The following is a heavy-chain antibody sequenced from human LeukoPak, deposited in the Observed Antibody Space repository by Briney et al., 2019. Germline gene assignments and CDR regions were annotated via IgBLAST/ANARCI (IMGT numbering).Heavy chain of an antibody. V-gene: IGHV3-20*04. CDR2: INWNGGST. J-gene: IGHJ4*02. CDR3: ARAPPAYCSGGTCYSNFDY. CDR1: GFTFDDYG. Sequence: GGSLRLSCAASGFTFDDYGMSWVRQAPGKGLEWVSGINWNGGSTGYADPVKGRFTISRDNAKNSLYLQMHSLRAEDTALYYCARAPPAYCSGGTCYSNFDYWGQGTLVTVSS. D-gene: IGHD2-15*01.